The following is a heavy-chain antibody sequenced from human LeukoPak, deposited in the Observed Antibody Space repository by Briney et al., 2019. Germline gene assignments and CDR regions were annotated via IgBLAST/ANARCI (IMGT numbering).Heavy chain of an antibody. CDR1: GFTVSTNY. Sequence: PGGSLRLSCAVSGFTVSTNYMTWVRQAPGKGLEWVSIIYGGNSTYYADSVKGRFTISRDNGRNTVFLQMSSLRAEDTALYYCARKSASGNYPLDYWGQGTLVTVSS. CDR2: IYGGNST. J-gene: IGHJ4*02. V-gene: IGHV3-53*01. CDR3: ARKSASGNYPLDY. D-gene: IGHD3-10*01.